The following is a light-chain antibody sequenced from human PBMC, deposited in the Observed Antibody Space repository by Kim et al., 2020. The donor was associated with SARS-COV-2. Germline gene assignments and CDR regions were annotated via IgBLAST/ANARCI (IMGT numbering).Light chain of an antibody. J-gene: IGLJ2*01. CDR1: KLGDKY. CDR3: QAWDSSTA. Sequence: VSVSPGQTASITCSGDKLGDKYACWYQQKPGQYPVLVIYQDSKRPSGIPERFSGSNSGNTATLTISGTQAMDEADYYCQAWDSSTAFGGGTQLTVL. V-gene: IGLV3-1*01. CDR2: QDS.